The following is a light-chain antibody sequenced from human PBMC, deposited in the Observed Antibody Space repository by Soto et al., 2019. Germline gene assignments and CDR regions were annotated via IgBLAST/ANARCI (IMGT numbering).Light chain of an antibody. CDR3: QQYNSYPWT. J-gene: IGKJ1*01. Sequence: DIQLTQSPSTLPASVGDRVTITCRASQSISNWLAWYHQKPGTAPKLLIYHASTLESGVPARFSGGDSGTEFTLTISSLQPDDFTTFYCQQYNSYPWTFGQGTKVDIK. CDR1: QSISNW. CDR2: HAS. V-gene: IGKV1-5*01.